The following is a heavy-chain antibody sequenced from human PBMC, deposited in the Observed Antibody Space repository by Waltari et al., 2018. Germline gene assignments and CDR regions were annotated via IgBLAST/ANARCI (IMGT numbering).Heavy chain of an antibody. CDR1: RDAITENY. J-gene: IGHJ4*01. CDR3: AREYCGGDCRLFDY. D-gene: IGHD2-21*02. Sequence: LVQSGAEVMKPGASVKVSGQVSRDAITENYIHRVRQVPGQGLEWMGWINPNGGATNYARNYRGRITLTWDTSGTTSYMGLRGLRSDDTAVYYCAREYCGGDCRLFDYWGQGTLVTVSS. CDR2: INPNGGAT. V-gene: IGHV1-2*02.